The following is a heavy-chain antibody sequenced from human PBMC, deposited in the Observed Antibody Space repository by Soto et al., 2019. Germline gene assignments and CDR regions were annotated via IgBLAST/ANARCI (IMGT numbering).Heavy chain of an antibody. CDR1: GFTFTNAW. D-gene: IGHD5-12*01. Sequence: EVQLLESGGGLVKPGGSLTLSCAASGFTFTNAWTTWVRQAPGKGLEWVGRIKSKTDGGTTDYAAPVKGRFTISRDDSKSTLYLQMNSLRTEDTAVNFCATNSQHMWLRFADILWDWGQGTLVTVSS. J-gene: IGHJ4*02. V-gene: IGHV3-15*01. CDR2: IKSKTDGGTT. CDR3: ATNSQHMWLRFADILWD.